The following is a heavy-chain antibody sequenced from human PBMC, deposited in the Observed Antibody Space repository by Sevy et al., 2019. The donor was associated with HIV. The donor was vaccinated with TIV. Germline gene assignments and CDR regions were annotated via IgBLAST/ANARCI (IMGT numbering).Heavy chain of an antibody. CDR2: MSGRGDSR. V-gene: IGHV3-23*01. Sequence: GGSLRLSCVGSGFRFGSQAMSWVRQAPGKGLEWVSGMSGRGDSRGYAHSVKGRFTISRDNSKNTVYLQMNSLTAEDTGLYYCAKVVPDQSWYDDFWSGSPCFDYWGRGILVTVSS. D-gene: IGHD3-3*01. J-gene: IGHJ4*01. CDR1: GFRFGSQA. CDR3: AKVVPDQSWYDDFWSGSPCFDY.